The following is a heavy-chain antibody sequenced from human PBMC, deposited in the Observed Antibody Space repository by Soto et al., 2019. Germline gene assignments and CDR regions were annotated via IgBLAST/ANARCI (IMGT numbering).Heavy chain of an antibody. CDR3: SSKHLGTTPYGMDV. J-gene: IGHJ6*02. CDR1: GYTFTSYA. V-gene: IGHV1-3*01. CDR2: INAGNGNT. D-gene: IGHD1-7*01. Sequence: ASVKVSCKASGYTFTSYAMHWVRQAPGQRLEWMGWINAGNGNTKYSQKFQGRVTITRDTSASTAYMELSSLRSEDTAVYYCSSKHLGTTPYGMDVSTQGTTVTVSS.